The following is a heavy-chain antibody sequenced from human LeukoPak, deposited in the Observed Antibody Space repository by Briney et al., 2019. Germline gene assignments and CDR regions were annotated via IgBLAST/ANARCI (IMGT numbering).Heavy chain of an antibody. J-gene: IGHJ6*03. CDR2: ISAYNGNT. D-gene: IGHD3-9*01. CDR3: ARTAAQKIRYFDWRPVYMDV. V-gene: IGHV1-18*01. CDR1: GYTFTSYG. Sequence: GASVKVSCKASGYTFTSYGISWVRQAPGQGLEWMGWISAYNGNTNYAQKLQGRVTMTTDTSTSTAYMELRSLRSDNTAVYYCARTAAQKIRYFDWRPVYMDVWGKGTTVTVSS.